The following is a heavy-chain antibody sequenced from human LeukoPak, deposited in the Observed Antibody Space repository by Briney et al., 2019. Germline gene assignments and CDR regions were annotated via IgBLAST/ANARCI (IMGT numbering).Heavy chain of an antibody. CDR2: ISYDGANT. J-gene: IGHJ3*01. V-gene: IGHV3-30-3*01. D-gene: IGHD3-16*01. CDR3: VRDDGDDYLWGSHGAFDF. Sequence: PRGSLRLSCTASGFTFNSYALHWVRQAPGKGLEWVALISYDGANTYYADSMKGRFTISRDNSKNTLYLQMSSLRAEDTAVYYCVRDDGDDYLWGSHGAFDFWGQGAMVTVSS. CDR1: GFTFNSYA.